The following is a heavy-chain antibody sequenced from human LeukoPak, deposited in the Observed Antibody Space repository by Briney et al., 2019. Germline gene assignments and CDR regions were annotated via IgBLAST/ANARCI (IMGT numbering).Heavy chain of an antibody. CDR3: ASFNYGGVDY. V-gene: IGHV1-2*02. D-gene: IGHD4-23*01. Sequence: ASVKVSCKASGYTFTDYYIHWVRQAPGQGLEWMGWINPNSGGTSYAQKFQGRVTLTRDTSISTAYIELSSLRFDDTAVYYCASFNYGGVDYWGQGTLVTVSS. CDR2: INPNSGGT. J-gene: IGHJ4*02. CDR1: GYTFTDYY.